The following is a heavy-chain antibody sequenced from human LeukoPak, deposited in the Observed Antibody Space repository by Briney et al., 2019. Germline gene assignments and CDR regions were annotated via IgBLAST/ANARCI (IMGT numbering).Heavy chain of an antibody. CDR3: ARLGGAPPR. D-gene: IGHD1-26*01. V-gene: IGHV1-69*13. CDR2: IIPIFGTA. J-gene: IGHJ4*02. Sequence: SVKVSCKASGYTFTSYDINWVRQATGQGLGWMGGIIPIFGTANYAQKFQGRVTITADESTSTAYMELSSLRSEDTAVYYCARLGGAPPRWGQGTLVTVSS. CDR1: GYTFTSYD.